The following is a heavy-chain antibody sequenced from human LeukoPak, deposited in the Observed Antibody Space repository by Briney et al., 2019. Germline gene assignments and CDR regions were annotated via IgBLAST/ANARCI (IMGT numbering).Heavy chain of an antibody. CDR1: GFTFDTYS. J-gene: IGHJ4*02. CDR3: ARSPGATWSFDY. V-gene: IGHV3-21*01. D-gene: IGHD1-1*01. Sequence: PGGSLRLSCAASGFTFDTYSMNWVRQAPGKGLEWVSSISSSSSYIYYADSVKGRFTISRDNAKNSLYMQMNSLRAEDTAVYYCARSPGATWSFDYWGQGTLVAVSS. CDR2: ISSSSSYI.